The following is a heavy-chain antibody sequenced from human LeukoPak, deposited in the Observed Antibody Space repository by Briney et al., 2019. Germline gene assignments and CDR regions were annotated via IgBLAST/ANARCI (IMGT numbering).Heavy chain of an antibody. CDR2: IDYDSSHI. J-gene: IGHJ4*02. D-gene: IGHD3-9*01. Sequence: PGGSLRLSCAASGFTFSNYDMSWVRQVPGKGLEWVSSIDYDSSHIYYAASVRGRFTISRDNARNSVYLQMNSLRVENTAVYYCARDPLRYLRVGHYDYWGQGTLVAVSS. V-gene: IGHV3-21*01. CDR1: GFTFSNYD. CDR3: ARDPLRYLRVGHYDY.